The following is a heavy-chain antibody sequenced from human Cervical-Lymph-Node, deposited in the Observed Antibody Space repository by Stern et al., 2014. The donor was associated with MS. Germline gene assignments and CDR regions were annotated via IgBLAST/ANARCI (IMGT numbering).Heavy chain of an antibody. CDR2: IRGKAYGGTT. CDR1: GFTFGDYA. Sequence: EVPLVESGGGLVPPGRSLRLSCTASGFTFGDYAMSWFRQAPGQGLEWVGFIRGKAYGGTTDYAASVRGRFTISRDDSKSIAYLQMNSLKIEDAGVYYCTRGVRGNDYYGMDVWGQGTTVTVSS. D-gene: IGHD3-10*01. J-gene: IGHJ6*02. V-gene: IGHV3-49*03. CDR3: TRGVRGNDYYGMDV.